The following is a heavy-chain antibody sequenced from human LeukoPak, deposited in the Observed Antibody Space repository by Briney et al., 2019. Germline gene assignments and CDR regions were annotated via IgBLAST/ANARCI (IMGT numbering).Heavy chain of an antibody. J-gene: IGHJ3*02. CDR1: GFTFSSYG. CDR3: AKDQVVTAIRPDAVDI. CDR2: ISYDGSNK. V-gene: IGHV3-30*18. Sequence: GESLRLSCAASGFTFSSYGMHWVRQAPGKGLEWVAVISYDGSNKYYADSVKGRFTFSRDNSRNTLYLQMNSLRAEDTAVYYCAKDQVVTAIRPDAVDIWGQGTMVTVSS. D-gene: IGHD2-21*02.